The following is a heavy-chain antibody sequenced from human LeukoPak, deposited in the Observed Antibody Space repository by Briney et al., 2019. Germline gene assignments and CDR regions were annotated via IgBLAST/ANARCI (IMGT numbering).Heavy chain of an antibody. CDR3: AKSSTSQRGYYGMDV. Sequence: PGGSLRLSCAASGFTFSNYAMSWVRQAPGKGLEWVSFITDSGSSTYYADSAKGRFTISRDSSKNTLSLQMNSLRVEDTGVYFCAKSSTSQRGYYGMDVWGQGTTVTVSS. V-gene: IGHV3-23*01. CDR2: ITDSGSST. CDR1: GFTFSNYA. D-gene: IGHD6-25*01. J-gene: IGHJ6*02.